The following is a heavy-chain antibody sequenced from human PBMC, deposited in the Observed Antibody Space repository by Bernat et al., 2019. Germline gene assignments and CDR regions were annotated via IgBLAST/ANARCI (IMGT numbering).Heavy chain of an antibody. J-gene: IGHJ6*03. CDR2: IRYDGSNK. CDR3: ARGGGSLGVAYYMDV. D-gene: IGHD2-15*01. V-gene: IGHV3-33*01. Sequence: QVQLVESGGGVVQPGRSLRLSCAVSGFTFSSYGMHWVRQAPGKGLEWVAVIRYDGSNKDYADSVKGRFTSSRDNSKNTLYLQMNSLRAEDRAVYYCARGGGSLGVAYYMDVWGKGTTVTVSS. CDR1: GFTFSSYG.